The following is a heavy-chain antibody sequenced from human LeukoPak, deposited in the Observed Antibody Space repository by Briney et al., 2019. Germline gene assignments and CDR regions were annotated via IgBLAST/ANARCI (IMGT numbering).Heavy chain of an antibody. V-gene: IGHV1-69*05. CDR2: IIPIFGTA. Sequence: SVKVSCKAPGGTFSSYAISWVRQAPGQGLEWMGGIIPIFGTANYAQKFQGRVTITTDESTSTAYMELSSLRSEDTAVYYCASYYDSSGAPFDYWGQGTLVTVSS. CDR1: GGTFSSYA. CDR3: ASYYDSSGAPFDY. D-gene: IGHD3-22*01. J-gene: IGHJ4*02.